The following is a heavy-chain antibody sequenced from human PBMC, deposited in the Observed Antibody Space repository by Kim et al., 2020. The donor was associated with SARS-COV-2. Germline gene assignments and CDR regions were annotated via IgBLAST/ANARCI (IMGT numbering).Heavy chain of an antibody. V-gene: IGHV3-53*01. CDR2: IYSGGST. D-gene: IGHD3-10*01. CDR3: ARDGLWSDGSGSYYPNYFDY. Sequence: GGSLRLSCAASGFTVSSNYMSWVRQAPGKGLEWVSVIYSGGSTYYADSVKGRFTISRDNSKNTLYLQMNSLRAEDTAVYYCARDGLWSDGSGSYYPNYFDYWGQGTLVTVSS. CDR1: GFTVSSNY. J-gene: IGHJ4*02.